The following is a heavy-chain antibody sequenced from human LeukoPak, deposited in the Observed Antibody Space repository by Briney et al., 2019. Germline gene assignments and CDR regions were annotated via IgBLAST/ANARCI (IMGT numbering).Heavy chain of an antibody. CDR3: ARDPTLLRYFDGLDY. D-gene: IGHD3-9*01. CDR2: ISYDGSNK. J-gene: IGHJ4*02. CDR1: GFTFSSYG. Sequence: GGSLRLSCAASGFTFSSYGMHWVRQAPGKGLEWVAVISYDGSNKYYADSVKGRFTISRDNSKNTLYLQMNSLRAEDTAVYYCARDPTLLRYFDGLDYWGQGTLVTVSS. V-gene: IGHV3-30*03.